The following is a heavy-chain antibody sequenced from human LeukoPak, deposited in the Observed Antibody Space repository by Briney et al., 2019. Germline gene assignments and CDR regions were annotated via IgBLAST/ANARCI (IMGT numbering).Heavy chain of an antibody. CDR1: GGTFSSYA. CDR2: IIPIFGTA. D-gene: IGHD3-22*01. J-gene: IGHJ3*02. V-gene: IGHV1-69*05. Sequence: SVKVSCKASGGTFSSYAISWVRQAPGQGLEWMGGIIPIFGTANYAQKFQERVTITRDMSTSTAYMELSSLRSEDTAVYYCAADSSGYYYAFDIWGQGTMVTVSS. CDR3: AADSSGYYYAFDI.